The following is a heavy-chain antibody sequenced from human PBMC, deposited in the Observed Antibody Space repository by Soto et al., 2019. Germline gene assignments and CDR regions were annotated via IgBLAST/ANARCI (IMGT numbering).Heavy chain of an antibody. CDR3: ARGNIVLIVYAGFDP. D-gene: IGHD2-8*01. V-gene: IGHV1-46*03. CDR2: INPSGGRT. J-gene: IGHJ5*02. Sequence: DSVKVSCKASGYTFTSYYMHWVRQAPGQGLEWMGIINPSGGRTSYAQKFQGRVTMTRDTSTSTVYMELSSLRSEDTAVYYCARGNIVLIVYAGFDPWGQLTLVP. CDR1: GYTFTSYY.